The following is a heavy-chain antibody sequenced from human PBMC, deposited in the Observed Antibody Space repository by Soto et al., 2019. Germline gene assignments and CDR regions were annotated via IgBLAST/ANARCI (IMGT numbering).Heavy chain of an antibody. Sequence: EVQLVESGGGLVQPGGSLRLSCAASGFTVSSYRMNWVRQAPGKGLEWVSYISSGSSTIYYADSVKGRFTISRDNAKNSLYLPMNSLRAEDTAVYYCARDRGEYYFDYWGQGTLVTVSS. V-gene: IGHV3-48*01. J-gene: IGHJ4*02. CDR2: ISSGSSTI. CDR1: GFTVSSYR. D-gene: IGHD3-10*01. CDR3: ARDRGEYYFDY.